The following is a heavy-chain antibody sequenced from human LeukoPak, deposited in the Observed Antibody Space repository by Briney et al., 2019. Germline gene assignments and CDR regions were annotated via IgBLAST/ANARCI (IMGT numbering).Heavy chain of an antibody. D-gene: IGHD3-16*02. CDR1: GFTFSSYA. J-gene: IGHJ6*02. V-gene: IGHV3-30-3*01. Sequence: PGGSLRLSCAASGFTFSSYAMHWVRQAPGKGLEWVAVISYDGSNKYYADSVKGRFTISRDNSKSTLYLQMNSLRAEDTAVYYCARALNYDYVWGSYRYSGMDVWGQGTTVTVSS. CDR2: ISYDGSNK. CDR3: ARALNYDYVWGSYRYSGMDV.